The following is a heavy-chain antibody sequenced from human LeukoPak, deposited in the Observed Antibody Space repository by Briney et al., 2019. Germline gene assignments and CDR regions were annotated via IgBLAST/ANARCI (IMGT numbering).Heavy chain of an antibody. CDR2: ISGSGGST. V-gene: IGHV3-23*01. J-gene: IGHJ4*02. CDR3: AEEGFSGNQPLYFDY. D-gene: IGHD2-2*01. Sequence: PGGSLRLSCAASGFTFSSYAMSWVRQAPGKGLEWVSAISGSGGSTYYADSVKGRFTISRDNSENTLYLQMNSLRAEDTAVYYCAEEGFSGNQPLYFDYWGQGTLVTVSS. CDR1: GFTFSSYA.